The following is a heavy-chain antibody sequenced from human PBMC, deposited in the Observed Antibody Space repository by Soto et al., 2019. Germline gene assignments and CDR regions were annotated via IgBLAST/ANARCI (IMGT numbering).Heavy chain of an antibody. Sequence: QVQLVQSGAEVKKPGASVKVSCKASGYTFTGYYMHWVRQAPGQGLEWMGWINPNSGGTNYAQKFQGRVTMTRDTSISTAYMELSRLRSDDTAVYYCVREYYDFWSGYPGYYYGMDVWGQGTTVTVSS. D-gene: IGHD3-3*01. CDR3: VREYYDFWSGYPGYYYGMDV. CDR1: GYTFTGYY. J-gene: IGHJ6*02. CDR2: INPNSGGT. V-gene: IGHV1-2*02.